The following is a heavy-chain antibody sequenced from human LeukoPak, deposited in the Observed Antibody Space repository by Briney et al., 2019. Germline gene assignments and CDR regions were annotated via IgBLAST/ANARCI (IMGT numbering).Heavy chain of an antibody. CDR2: TYYRSQWYV. V-gene: IGHV6-1*01. D-gene: IGHD2-15*01. Sequence: SQTLSVTCAISGDSVSSNRAAWHWLRQSPSRGLEWLGRTYYRSQWYVDYASSVKSRIILTPDTSKNQFSLQLNSVTPEDTAVYYCAREGWWFDFWGQGTLVTVFS. CDR3: AREGWWFDF. J-gene: IGHJ4*02. CDR1: GDSVSSNRAA.